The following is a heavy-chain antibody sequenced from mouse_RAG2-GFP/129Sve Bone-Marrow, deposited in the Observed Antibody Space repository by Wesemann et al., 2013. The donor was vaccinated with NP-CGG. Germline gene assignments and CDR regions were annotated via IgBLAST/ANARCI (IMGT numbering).Heavy chain of an antibody. D-gene: IGHD1-1*01. CDR3: ARPGLLLRYVSYAMDY. V-gene: IGHV4-1*02. CDR1: GFDFSRYW. CDR2: INPDSSTI. Sequence: EVKLLESGGGLVQPGGSLKLSCAASGFDFSRYWMSWVRQAPGKGLEWIGEINPDSSTINYTPSLKDKFIISRDNAKNTLYLQMSKVRSEDTALYYCARPGLLLRYVSYAMDYWGQGTSVTVSS. J-gene: IGHJ4*01.